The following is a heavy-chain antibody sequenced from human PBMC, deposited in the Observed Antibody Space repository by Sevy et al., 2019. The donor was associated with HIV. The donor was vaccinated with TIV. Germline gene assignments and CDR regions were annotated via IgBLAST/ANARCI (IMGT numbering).Heavy chain of an antibody. Sequence: GGSLGLSCAASGFTFSSYSMNWVRQAPGKGLEWVSYISSSSSTIYYADSVKGRFTISRDNAKNSLYLQMNSLRAEDTAVYYCARVFYRNWFDPWGQGTLVTVSS. J-gene: IGHJ5*02. V-gene: IGHV3-48*01. CDR1: GFTFSSYS. CDR3: ARVFYRNWFDP. D-gene: IGHD1-26*01. CDR2: ISSSSSTI.